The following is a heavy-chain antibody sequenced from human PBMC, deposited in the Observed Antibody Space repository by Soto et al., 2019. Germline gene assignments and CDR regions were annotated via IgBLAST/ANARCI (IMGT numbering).Heavy chain of an antibody. CDR3: VRGSNGYHFDY. CDR2: ISSNGGST. V-gene: IGHV3-64*01. Sequence: EVQLVESGGGLVQPGGSLRLSCAASGFTFSSYAMHWVRQAPGKGLEYVSAISSNGGSTDYANSVKGRFTISRDNSKNMVYLLMGSLRAEDMAVYCCVRGSNGYHFDYWGQGTLVTVSS. CDR1: GFTFSSYA. J-gene: IGHJ4*02. D-gene: IGHD5-12*01.